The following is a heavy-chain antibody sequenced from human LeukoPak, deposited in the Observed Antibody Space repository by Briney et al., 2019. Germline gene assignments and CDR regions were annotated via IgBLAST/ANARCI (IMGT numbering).Heavy chain of an antibody. V-gene: IGHV4-39*01. Sequence: SETLSLTCTVSGGSTSSSSYYWGWIRQPPGKGLGWIGNINYGGSGSTYYDPSLKSRVTISVDTSRSQFSLKLNSVTAADTAVYYCARLPTGYPNWFDPWGQGTLVTVSS. J-gene: IGHJ5*02. CDR3: ARLPTGYPNWFDP. CDR2: INYGGSGST. CDR1: GGSTSSSSYY. D-gene: IGHD3-9*01.